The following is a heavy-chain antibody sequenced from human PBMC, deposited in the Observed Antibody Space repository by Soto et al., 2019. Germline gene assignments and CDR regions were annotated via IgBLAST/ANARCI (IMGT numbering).Heavy chain of an antibody. V-gene: IGHV1-3*01. CDR1: GSTFTSYA. CDR3: ARADYYDSSGYFPPAAPGY. CDR2: IIAGNGNT. Sequence: ASVKVSCKASGSTFTSYAMHWVRQAPGQRLEWMGWIIAGNGNTKYSQKFQGRVTITRDTSASTAYMELSSLRSEDTAVYYCARADYYDSSGYFPPAAPGYWGQGTLVTVSS. D-gene: IGHD3-22*01. J-gene: IGHJ4*02.